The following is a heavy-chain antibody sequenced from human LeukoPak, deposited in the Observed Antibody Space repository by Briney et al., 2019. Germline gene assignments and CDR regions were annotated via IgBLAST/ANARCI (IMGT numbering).Heavy chain of an antibody. CDR3: TRPTYSGSNYYFDY. Sequence: QTGGSLRLSCAASGFTFSGSAMHWVRQASGKGLEWVGRIRSKANSYATAYAASVKGRFTISRDDSKNTAYLQMNSLKTEDTAVYYCTRPTYSGSNYYFDYWGQGTLVTVSS. CDR1: GFTFSGSA. CDR2: IRSKANSYAT. V-gene: IGHV3-73*01. D-gene: IGHD1-26*01. J-gene: IGHJ4*02.